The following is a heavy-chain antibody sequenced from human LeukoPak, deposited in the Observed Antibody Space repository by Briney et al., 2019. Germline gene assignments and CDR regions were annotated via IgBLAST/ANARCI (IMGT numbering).Heavy chain of an antibody. CDR2: INPNNGDT. Sequence: ASVKVSCKASGYTFTGYYMHWVRQAPGQGLEWMGWINPNNGDTNYAQKFQGRVTMTRDTSISTAYMELSRLRSDDTAVYYCARVIAVADQSWFDPWGQGTLVTVSS. J-gene: IGHJ5*02. CDR1: GYTFTGYY. D-gene: IGHD6-19*01. V-gene: IGHV1-2*02. CDR3: ARVIAVADQSWFDP.